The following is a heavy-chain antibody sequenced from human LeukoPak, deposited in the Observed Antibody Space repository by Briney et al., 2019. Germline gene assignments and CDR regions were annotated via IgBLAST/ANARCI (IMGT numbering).Heavy chain of an antibody. J-gene: IGHJ4*02. CDR1: GGSISGGGYY. CDR2: IYYSGST. V-gene: IGHV4-31*03. D-gene: IGHD2-2*01. Sequence: SETLSLTCTVSGGSISGGGYYWSWIRQHPGKGLEWIGYIYYSGSTYYNPSLKSRVTISVDTSKNQFSLKLSSVTAADTAVYYCARGNIVVVPAAYYFDYWGQGTLVTVSS. CDR3: ARGNIVVVPAAYYFDY.